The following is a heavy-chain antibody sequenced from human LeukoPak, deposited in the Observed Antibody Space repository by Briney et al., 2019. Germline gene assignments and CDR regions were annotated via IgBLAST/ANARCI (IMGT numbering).Heavy chain of an antibody. D-gene: IGHD3-3*01. CDR3: AKDLTYYDFWSGYAPFDY. CDR2: IRYDGSNK. V-gene: IGHV3-30*02. Sequence: PGGSLRLSCAASGFTFSSYGMHWVRQAPGKGLEWVAFIRYDGSNKYYADSVKGRFTISRDNSKNTLYLQMNSLRAEDTAVYYCAKDLTYYDFWSGYAPFDYWGQGTLVTVSS. J-gene: IGHJ4*02. CDR1: GFTFSSYG.